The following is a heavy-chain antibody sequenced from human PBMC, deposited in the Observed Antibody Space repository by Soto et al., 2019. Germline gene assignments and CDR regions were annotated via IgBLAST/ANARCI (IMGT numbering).Heavy chain of an antibody. CDR1: GFSFSSYG. J-gene: IGHJ4*02. V-gene: IGHV3-23*01. CDR3: AKDFDSDETSHGPNDY. Sequence: GGSLRLSCVASGFSFSSYGMSWVRQAPGKGLEWASIISGSGDAKYYADSVKGRFTISRANSKNTMYLQMDSLRAEDTAVYYCAKDFDSDETSHGPNDYWGQGTLVTVSS. CDR2: ISGSGDAK. D-gene: IGHD3-22*01.